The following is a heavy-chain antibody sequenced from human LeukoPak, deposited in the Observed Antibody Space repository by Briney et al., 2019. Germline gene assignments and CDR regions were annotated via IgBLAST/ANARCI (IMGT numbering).Heavy chain of an antibody. CDR1: GFTFSSYS. J-gene: IGHJ4*02. CDR3: ARDPEGGWYFDY. Sequence: PGGSLRLSCAASGFTFSSYSMNWVRQAPGKGLEWVANIKQDGSEKYYVDSVKGRFTISRDNAKNSLYLQMNSLRAEDTAVYYCARDPEGGWYFDYWGQGTLVTVSS. CDR2: IKQDGSEK. D-gene: IGHD6-19*01. V-gene: IGHV3-7*01.